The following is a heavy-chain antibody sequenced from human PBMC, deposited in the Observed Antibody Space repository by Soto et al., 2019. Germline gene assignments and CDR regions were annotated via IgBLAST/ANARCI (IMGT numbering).Heavy chain of an antibody. D-gene: IGHD2-15*01. V-gene: IGHV4-39*01. J-gene: IGHJ4*02. Sequence: QLQLQESGPGLVKPSETLSLTCSVSGGSISSRSYYWAWIRQPPGKGLEWIGSIHYSGSTYYNPSLKSRVTISVDTSKNQFALKLTSVTASDTAMYYWARRECSGDNCYANFDYWGQGTLVTVSS. CDR2: IHYSGST. CDR1: GGSISSRSYY. CDR3: ARRECSGDNCYANFDY.